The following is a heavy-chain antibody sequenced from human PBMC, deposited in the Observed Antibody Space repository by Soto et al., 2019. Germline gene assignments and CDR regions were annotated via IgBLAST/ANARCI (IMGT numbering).Heavy chain of an antibody. CDR2: IYPGDSDT. CDR3: ARAMVRGASYYYYYMDV. CDR1: GYSFTSYW. J-gene: IGHJ6*03. V-gene: IGHV5-51*01. Sequence: GESLKISCKGSGYSFTSYWIGWVRQMPGKGLEWMGIIYPGDSDTRYSPSFQGQVTISADKSISTAYLQWSSLKASDTAMYYCARAMVRGASYYYYYMDVWGQGTTVTVSS. D-gene: IGHD3-10*01.